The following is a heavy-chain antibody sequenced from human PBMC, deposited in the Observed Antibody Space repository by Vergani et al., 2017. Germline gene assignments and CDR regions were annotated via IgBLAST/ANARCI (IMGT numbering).Heavy chain of an antibody. Sequence: QVQLVQSGAEVKKPGASVKVSCKASGYTFTGYYMHWVRQAPGQGREWMGWINPNSGGTNYAQQFQGRVTMTRDTSISTAYMELSRLRSDDTAVYYCARSRKSNYFDYWGQGTLVTVSS. D-gene: IGHD6-6*01. J-gene: IGHJ4*02. CDR1: GYTFTGYY. CDR2: INPNSGGT. V-gene: IGHV1-2*02. CDR3: ARSRKSNYFDY.